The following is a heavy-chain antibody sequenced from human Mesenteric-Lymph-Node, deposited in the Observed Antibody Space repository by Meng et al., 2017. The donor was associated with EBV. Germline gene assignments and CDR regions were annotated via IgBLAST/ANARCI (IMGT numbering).Heavy chain of an antibody. CDR1: GVSFSGSH. J-gene: IGHJ5*02. V-gene: IGHV4-34*01. D-gene: IGHD1-26*01. CDR3: ERGNSGSPLWQYWFDP. CDR2: ISQSGDT. Sequence: VLLHQWGGGLLELWETLSLPRAASGVSFSGSHCSWIPQPPGKGLQYIGEISQSGDTNYNPSLTSRVTISVDTSRNQFSLKLDSVTAADTAVYYCERGNSGSPLWQYWFDPWGQGTLVTVSS.